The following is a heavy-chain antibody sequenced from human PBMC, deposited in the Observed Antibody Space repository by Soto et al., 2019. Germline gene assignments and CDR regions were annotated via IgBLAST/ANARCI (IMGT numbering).Heavy chain of an antibody. Sequence: QVQLQESGPGLVKPSETLSLTCTVSGGSISSYYWSWIRQPPGKGLEWIGYIYYSGSTNYNPSLKSRVTISVDTSKNQFSLKLSSVTAADTAVYYCARGGVVVAATIFDYYYGMDVWGQGSTVTVSS. CDR3: ARGGVVVAATIFDYYYGMDV. J-gene: IGHJ6*02. CDR1: GGSISSYY. D-gene: IGHD2-15*01. V-gene: IGHV4-59*01. CDR2: IYYSGST.